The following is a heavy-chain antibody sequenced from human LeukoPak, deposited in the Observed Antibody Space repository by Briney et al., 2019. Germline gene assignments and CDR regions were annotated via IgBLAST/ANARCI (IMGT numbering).Heavy chain of an antibody. CDR2: IYNSGNT. D-gene: IGHD5/OR15-5a*01. CDR3: ARAAVSTRSRFDY. CDR1: GGSLSSYY. Sequence: SETLSLTCTVSGGSLSSYYWSWIRQPPGRGLEWIAYIYNSGNTNYKPSLQSRVTISVDMSKNQFSLKLNSVTAADTAVYYCARAAVSTRSRFDYWGQGTLVTVSS. V-gene: IGHV4-59*01. J-gene: IGHJ4*02.